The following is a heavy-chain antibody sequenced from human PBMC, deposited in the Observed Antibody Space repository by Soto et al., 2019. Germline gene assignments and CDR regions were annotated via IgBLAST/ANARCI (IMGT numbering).Heavy chain of an antibody. J-gene: IGHJ4*02. CDR3: ATIPRRGYSYGIDY. D-gene: IGHD2-21*02. Sequence: QVQLQESGPGLVKPSQTLSLTCNVSGGSISSGTSYWAWIRQHPGEGLEWIGHSYFTGATYSNPSLRSRLSMSVDTSKNQFSLKLTSVPAADTATYYCATIPRRGYSYGIDYWGPGTLVTVSS. CDR1: GGSISSGTSY. V-gene: IGHV4-31*03. CDR2: SYFTGAT.